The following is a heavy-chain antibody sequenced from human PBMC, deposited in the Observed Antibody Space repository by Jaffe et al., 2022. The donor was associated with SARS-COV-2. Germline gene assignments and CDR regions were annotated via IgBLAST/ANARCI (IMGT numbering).Heavy chain of an antibody. Sequence: QVQLVQSGAEVKKPGASVKVSCKASGYTFTSYDINWVRQATGQGLEWMGWMNPNSGNTGYAQKFQGRVTMTRNTSISTAYMELSSLRSEDTAVYYCARESNGRDSRSVGMDVWGQGTTVTVSS. V-gene: IGHV1-8*01. CDR1: GYTFTSYD. D-gene: IGHD1-1*01. J-gene: IGHJ6*02. CDR3: ARESNGRDSRSVGMDV. CDR2: MNPNSGNT.